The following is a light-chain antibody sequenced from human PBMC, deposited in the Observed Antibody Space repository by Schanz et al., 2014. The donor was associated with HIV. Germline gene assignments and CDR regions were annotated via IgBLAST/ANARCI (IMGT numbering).Light chain of an antibody. V-gene: IGKV1-39*01. CDR2: AAS. J-gene: IGKJ2*01. CDR1: QSISSS. CDR3: QQFHTYPYT. Sequence: DIQMTQSPSSLSASVGERVTITCRARQSISSSLNWYQQKPGKAPKLLIYAASSLQSGVPSRFSGSGSGTDFTLTISGLLPDDFATYFCQQFHTYPYTFGQGTKLEIK.